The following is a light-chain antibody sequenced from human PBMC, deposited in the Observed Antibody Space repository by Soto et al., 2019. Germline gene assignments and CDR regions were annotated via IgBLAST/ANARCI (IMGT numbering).Light chain of an antibody. Sequence: EIVLTQSPGTLSLSPGERATLPCRASQSISSSYLVWYQQKPGQAPRLLIYGASSRATGIPDRFSGSGSGTDFTLTISRLEPEDFAVYYCQQYGSSSITFGQGTRLEI. J-gene: IGKJ5*01. CDR3: QQYGSSSIT. CDR2: GAS. CDR1: QSISSSY. V-gene: IGKV3-20*01.